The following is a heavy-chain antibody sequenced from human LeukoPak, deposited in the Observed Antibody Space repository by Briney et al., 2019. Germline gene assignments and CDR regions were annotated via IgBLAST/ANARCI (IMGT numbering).Heavy chain of an antibody. J-gene: IGHJ6*03. D-gene: IGHD5-18*01. CDR2: IDHSGST. Sequence: SETLSLTCAVYGGSFSGYYWSWIRQPPGKGLEWIGEIDHSGSTNYNPSLKSRVTISVDTSKNQFSLKLSSVTAADTAVYYCARWQLWSSHYYYYMDVWGKGTTVTVSS. CDR3: ARWQLWSSHYYYYMDV. CDR1: GGSFSGYY. V-gene: IGHV4-34*01.